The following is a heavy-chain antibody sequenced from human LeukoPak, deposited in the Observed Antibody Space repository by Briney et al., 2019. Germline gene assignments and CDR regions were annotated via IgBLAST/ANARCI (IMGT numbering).Heavy chain of an antibody. CDR3: AEGGDFWSGVLGGPLDY. V-gene: IGHV4-39*01. CDR2: IYYGGGT. J-gene: IGHJ4*02. CDR1: GGSISSSDYY. Sequence: PSETLSLTCTVSGGSISSSDYYWGWVRQPPGKGLEWIGIIYYGGGTYYNPSLKSRVTISVDTSKNQFSLKLTSVTAADTAVYYCAEGGDFWSGVLGGPLDYWGQGTLVTVSP. D-gene: IGHD3-3*01.